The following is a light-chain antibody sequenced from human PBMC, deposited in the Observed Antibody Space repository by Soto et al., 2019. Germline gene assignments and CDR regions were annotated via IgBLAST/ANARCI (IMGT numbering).Light chain of an antibody. CDR3: QQYGISPWT. CDR1: HNVGTNY. Sequence: ETVLTQSPSTLSLSPGERATLSCRASHNVGTNYLAWLQQKPGQPPRLLIYAASVRAPGIPDRFSGRGSGTDFTLPIGGLEPEDFAVYYCQQYGISPWTFGQGPKVDIK. V-gene: IGKV3-20*01. CDR2: AAS. J-gene: IGKJ1*01.